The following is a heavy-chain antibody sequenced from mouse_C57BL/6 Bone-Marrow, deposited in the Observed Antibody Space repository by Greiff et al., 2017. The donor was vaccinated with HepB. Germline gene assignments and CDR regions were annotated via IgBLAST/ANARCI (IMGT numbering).Heavy chain of an antibody. CDR2: INPNNGGT. J-gene: IGHJ1*03. Sequence: EVQLQQSGPELVKPGASVKISCKASGYTFTDYYMNWVKQSHGKSLEWIGDINPNNGGTSYNQKFKGKATLTVDKSSSTAYMELRSLTSEDSAVYYCARDGGYDDWGTGNTVTVSS. V-gene: IGHV1-26*01. CDR1: GYTFTDYY. D-gene: IGHD2-2*01. CDR3: ARDGGYDD.